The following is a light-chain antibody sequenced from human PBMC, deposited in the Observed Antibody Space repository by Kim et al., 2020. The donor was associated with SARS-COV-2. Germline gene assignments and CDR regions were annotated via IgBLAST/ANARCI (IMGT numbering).Light chain of an antibody. CDR2: LGS. V-gene: IGKV2-28*01. J-gene: IGKJ2*01. CDR3: KQGLQTTYT. CDR1: PSLLHSNGYNY. Sequence: DIAMTQSPLSLTVTPGESASISCRTSPSLLHSNGYNYLDWYLQKPGQSPQLLIFLGSNRASGVPDRFSGSGSGTDFTLKISRVEAEDVGVYYCKQGLQTTYTFGQGTKLEI.